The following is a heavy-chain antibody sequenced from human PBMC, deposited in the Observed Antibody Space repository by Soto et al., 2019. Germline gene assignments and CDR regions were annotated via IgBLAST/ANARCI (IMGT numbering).Heavy chain of an antibody. CDR1: GFTFSNAW. Sequence: GGSLRLSCAASGFTFSNAWMNWVRQAPGKGLEWVGRIKSKTDGGTTDYAAPVKGRFTISRDDSKNTLYLQMNSLKTEDTAVYYCTTDLTYYYDSSGYYYIDYWGQGTLVTVSS. CDR3: TTDLTYYYDSSGYYYIDY. V-gene: IGHV3-15*07. CDR2: IKSKTDGGTT. D-gene: IGHD3-22*01. J-gene: IGHJ4*02.